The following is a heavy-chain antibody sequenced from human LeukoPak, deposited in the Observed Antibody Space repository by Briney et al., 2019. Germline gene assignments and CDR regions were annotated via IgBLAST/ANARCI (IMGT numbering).Heavy chain of an antibody. J-gene: IGHJ4*02. Sequence: PGRSLRLSCAASGFTFSSYGMHWVRQAPGKGLEWVAVISYDGSNKYYADSVKGRFTISRDNSKNTLYLQMDSLRAEDTAVYYCAKDLRRYCSSTSCSSPDFWGQGTLVTVSS. V-gene: IGHV3-30*18. CDR3: AKDLRRYCSSTSCSSPDF. CDR1: GFTFSSYG. D-gene: IGHD2-2*01. CDR2: ISYDGSNK.